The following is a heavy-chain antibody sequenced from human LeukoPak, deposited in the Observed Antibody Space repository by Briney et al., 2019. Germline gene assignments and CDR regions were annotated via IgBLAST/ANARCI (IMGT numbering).Heavy chain of an antibody. CDR2: IWYDGSNK. CDR1: GFTFSSYG. D-gene: IGHD2-15*01. V-gene: IGHV3-33*06. J-gene: IGHJ6*03. CDR3: AKDQRELVVVAATQTYYYYMDV. Sequence: GGSLRLSCAASGFTFSSYGMHWGRQAPGKGVEWVAVIWYDGSNKYYADSVKGRFTISRDNSKNTLYLQMNSLRAKDTAVYYCAKDQRELVVVAATQTYYYYMDVWGKGTTVTVSS.